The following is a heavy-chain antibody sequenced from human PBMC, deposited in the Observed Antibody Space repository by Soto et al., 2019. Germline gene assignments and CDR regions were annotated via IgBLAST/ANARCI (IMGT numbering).Heavy chain of an antibody. CDR2: ISYDGSNK. CDR3: AIDSPTKNGGIDP. J-gene: IGHJ5*02. CDR1: GFTFISYG. Sequence: GGSLRLSCAASGFTFISYGMHWVRQAPGKGLEWVAVISYDGSNKYYADSVKGRFTISRDNSKNTLYLQMNSLRAEDTAVYYCAIDSPTKNGGIDPWGQGTLVTVSS. D-gene: IGHD1-1*01. V-gene: IGHV3-30*03.